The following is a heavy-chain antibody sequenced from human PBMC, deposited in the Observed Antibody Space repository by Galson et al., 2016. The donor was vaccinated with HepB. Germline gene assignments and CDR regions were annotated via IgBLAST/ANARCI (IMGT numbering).Heavy chain of an antibody. Sequence: SVKVSCKASGGTFSNYAISWVRQAPGQGLEWMGGIIPIVDTTNYAQKFQGRVTITADKSTTTAYMEVSNLRSEDTAVYYCAHTISGVVITTEDAFDIWGQGTMVTVSS. V-gene: IGHV1-69*06. CDR2: IIPIVDTT. J-gene: IGHJ3*02. D-gene: IGHD3-3*01. CDR1: GGTFSNYA. CDR3: AHTISGVVITTEDAFDI.